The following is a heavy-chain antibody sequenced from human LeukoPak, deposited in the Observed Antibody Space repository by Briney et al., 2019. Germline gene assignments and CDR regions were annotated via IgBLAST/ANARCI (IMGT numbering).Heavy chain of an antibody. J-gene: IGHJ5*02. CDR2: ISGSGGST. V-gene: IGHV3-23*01. Sequence: GGSLGLSCVASGFTFSSYAMSWVRQAPGKGLEWVSAISGSGGSTYYADSVKGRFTISRDNSKNTLYLQMNSLRAEDTAVYYCAKGLGIAAAEWFDPWGQGTLVTVSS. CDR1: GFTFSSYA. D-gene: IGHD6-13*01. CDR3: AKGLGIAAAEWFDP.